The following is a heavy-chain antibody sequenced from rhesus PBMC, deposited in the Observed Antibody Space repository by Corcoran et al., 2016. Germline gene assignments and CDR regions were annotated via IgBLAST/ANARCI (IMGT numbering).Heavy chain of an antibody. CDR2: ISYSGST. CDR1: GYSISSGYG. V-gene: IGHV4-122*02. J-gene: IGHJ6*01. Sequence: QLQLKESGPGLVKPSETLSLTCAVSGYSISSGYGWSWLRQPPGTGMAWIGYISYSGSTSYNPSLKSRVTISRDTSTNQFSLKLSSVTASDTAVYYCARDGSYGLDSWGQGVVVTVSS. CDR3: ARDGSYGLDS. D-gene: IGHD1-44*02.